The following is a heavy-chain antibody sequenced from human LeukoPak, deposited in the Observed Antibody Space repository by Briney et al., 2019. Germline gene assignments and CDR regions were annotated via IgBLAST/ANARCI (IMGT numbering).Heavy chain of an antibody. CDR3: ARRGLSDFYYSYMDV. V-gene: IGHV1-18*01. Sequence: ASVKVSFKASGYTFTSCGITWVRQAPGQGLEWMGWINAYNGNTNYAQKLQGRVTMTTDTSTSTAYMELRSLRSDDTAVYYCARRGLSDFYYSYMDVWGKGTTVTVSS. D-gene: IGHD3-16*01. CDR2: INAYNGNT. CDR1: GYTFTSCG. J-gene: IGHJ6*03.